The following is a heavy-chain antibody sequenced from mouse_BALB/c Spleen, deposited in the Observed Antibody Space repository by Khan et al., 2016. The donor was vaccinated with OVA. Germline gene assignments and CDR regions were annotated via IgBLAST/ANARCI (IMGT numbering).Heavy chain of an antibody. Sequence: EVELVESGGGLVQPGGSRKLSCAASGFTFNSSGMHWVRQAPEQGLEWIAYLSRDSNNFQYTDTVKGQFTIPRDNPENTPVLQMTSLMSEDTAVYYCATSYFYGYYFDYWGPGTTLTVS. J-gene: IGHJ2*01. CDR1: GFTFNSSG. V-gene: IGHV5-17*02. CDR2: LSRDSNNF. CDR3: ATSYFYGYYFDY. D-gene: IGHD1-1*01.